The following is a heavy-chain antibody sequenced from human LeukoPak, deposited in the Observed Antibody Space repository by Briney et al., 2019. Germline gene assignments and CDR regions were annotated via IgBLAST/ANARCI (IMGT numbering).Heavy chain of an antibody. CDR2: IWYDGSNK. Sequence: GRSLRLSCAASGFTFSSYGMHWVRQAPGKGLERVAVIWYDGSNKFYADSVKGRFTISRDNSKNTLYLQMNSLRAEDTAVYYCARGREQLIRDNFDYWGQGTLVTVSS. CDR3: ARGREQLIRDNFDY. J-gene: IGHJ4*02. CDR1: GFTFSSYG. D-gene: IGHD6-6*01. V-gene: IGHV3-33*01.